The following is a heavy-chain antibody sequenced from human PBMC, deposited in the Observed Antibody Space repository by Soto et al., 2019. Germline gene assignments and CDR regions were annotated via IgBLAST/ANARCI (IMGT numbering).Heavy chain of an antibody. D-gene: IGHD6-25*01. CDR3: ATDGFNKPGYYYGMGV. V-gene: IGHV3-33*03. CDR2: IWSDASNK. J-gene: IGHJ6*02. CDR1: GFSFSNHG. Sequence: PGGSLRLSCAASGFSFSNHGMHWVRQAPGKGLEWVAAIWSDASNKYYADSGKGRFTISRDNSKNTLYLQMNTLRAEDTAVYYCATDGFNKPGYYYGMGVWGQGTTVTV.